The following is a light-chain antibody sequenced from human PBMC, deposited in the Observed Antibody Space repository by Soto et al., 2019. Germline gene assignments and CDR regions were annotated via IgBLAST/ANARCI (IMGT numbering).Light chain of an antibody. Sequence: DIQMTQSPSSLSASVGDRVTITCRASQGIRNDLGWYQQKPGKAPKRLIYAASSLQSGVPSRFSGSGSGTEFSFNITSLQPEDVATYYCQQYDDLPITFGQGTRLEI. CDR3: QQYDDLPIT. V-gene: IGKV1-17*01. J-gene: IGKJ5*01. CDR1: QGIRND. CDR2: AAS.